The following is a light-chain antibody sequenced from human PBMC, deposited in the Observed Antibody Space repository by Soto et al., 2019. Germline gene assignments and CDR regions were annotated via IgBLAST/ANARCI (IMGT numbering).Light chain of an antibody. CDR1: QIVSNN. J-gene: IGKJ5*01. Sequence: EIVLTQSPATLSVSPGYRSTLSFRASQIVSNNLAWYQQKPVQAPRLVIFDISNRATGIPDRFSGSGSGTDCTLTISRLEPEDFAVYYCQLYSRSPRQITFGQGTRLEIK. CDR3: QLYSRSPRQIT. V-gene: IGKV3-20*01. CDR2: DIS.